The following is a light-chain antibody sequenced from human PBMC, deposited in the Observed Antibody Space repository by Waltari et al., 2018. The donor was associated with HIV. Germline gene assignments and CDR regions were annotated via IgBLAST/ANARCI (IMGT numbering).Light chain of an antibody. J-gene: IGKJ4*01. CDR3: QQYYGVPLT. V-gene: IGKV1-NL1*01. Sequence: DIQMTQSPSSLSASIGATVTIPCRASQDISNSVSWFQLQPGKAPKLLVHGAFILQRGVPSRFSGSGSGTDYTLTITGLQAEDFATYFCQQYYGVPLTFGGGTRVDI. CDR1: QDISNS. CDR2: GAF.